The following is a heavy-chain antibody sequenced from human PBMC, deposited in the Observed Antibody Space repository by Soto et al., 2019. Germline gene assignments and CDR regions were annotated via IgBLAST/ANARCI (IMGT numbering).Heavy chain of an antibody. V-gene: IGHV1-69*13. D-gene: IGHD3-3*01. J-gene: IGHJ4*02. Sequence: SVKVSCTASGGTFSSYAISWVRQAPGQGLEWMGGIIPIFGTANYAQKFQGRVTITADESTSTAYTELSSLRSEDTAVYYCARARVYYDFWSGYQYPIDYWGQGTLVTVSS. CDR1: GGTFSSYA. CDR3: ARARVYYDFWSGYQYPIDY. CDR2: IIPIFGTA.